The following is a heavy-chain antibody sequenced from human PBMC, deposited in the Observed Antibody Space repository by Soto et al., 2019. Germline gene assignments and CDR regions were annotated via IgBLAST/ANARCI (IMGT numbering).Heavy chain of an antibody. J-gene: IGHJ6*02. CDR3: ARVTRGDYLLTFSLRGMDV. Sequence: QVQLQQWGAGLLKPSETLSLTCAVYGGSFSGYYWSWIRQPPGKGLEWIGEINHSGTTNYNPFLKSRVTISVDTSKNQFSLKLNSVTAADTAVFYCARVTRGDYLLTFSLRGMDVWGQGTTVTVSS. D-gene: IGHD4-17*01. CDR1: GGSFSGYY. CDR2: INHSGTT. V-gene: IGHV4-34*02.